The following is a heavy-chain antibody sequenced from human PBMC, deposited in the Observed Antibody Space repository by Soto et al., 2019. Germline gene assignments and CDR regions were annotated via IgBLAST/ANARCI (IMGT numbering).Heavy chain of an antibody. CDR3: GREGGYQRFDY. V-gene: IGHV1-46*03. CDR2: INPSGGNI. Sequence: QVQLVQSGAEVKKPGASVKVSCKASGYTFTTYYIHWVRQAPGQGLEWMGIINPSGGNITYAQKFQGRVTMTGDTSTSTVYMELSSLRSEDTAVYYCGREGGYQRFDYWGQGALVTVSS. CDR1: GYTFTTYY. D-gene: IGHD2-2*01. J-gene: IGHJ4*02.